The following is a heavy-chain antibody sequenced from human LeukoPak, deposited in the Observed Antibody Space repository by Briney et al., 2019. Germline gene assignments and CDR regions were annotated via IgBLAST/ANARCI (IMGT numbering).Heavy chain of an antibody. CDR1: GGSFSGYY. V-gene: IGHV4-34*01. Sequence: SETLSLTCAVYGGSFSGYYWSWIRQPPGKGLEWIGEINHSGSTNYNPSLKSRVTISVDTSKNQFSLKLSSVTAADTAVYYCARLPFLFCSGGSCPFDIWGQGTMVTVSS. CDR2: INHSGST. D-gene: IGHD2-15*01. CDR3: ARLPFLFCSGGSCPFDI. J-gene: IGHJ3*02.